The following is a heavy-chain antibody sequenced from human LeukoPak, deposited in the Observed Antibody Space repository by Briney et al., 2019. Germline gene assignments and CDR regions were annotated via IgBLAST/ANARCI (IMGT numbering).Heavy chain of an antibody. CDR3: ARVCSSPNRRMDV. V-gene: IGHV1-3*01. Sequence: ASVKVSCKASGYTFTSYAMHWVRQAPGQRLEWMGWINAGNGNTEYSQKFQGRVTITRDTSTSTAYMELSSLRSEDTAVYYCARVCSSPNRRMDVWGQGTTVTVSS. CDR1: GYTFTSYA. CDR2: INAGNGNT. J-gene: IGHJ6*02. D-gene: IGHD2-2*01.